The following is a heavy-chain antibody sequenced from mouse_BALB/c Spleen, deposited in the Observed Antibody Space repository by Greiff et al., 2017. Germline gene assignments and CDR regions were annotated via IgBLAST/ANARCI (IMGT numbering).Heavy chain of an antibody. CDR1: GYSFTGYF. D-gene: IGHD1-1*01. Sequence: VQLQQSGPELVKPGASVKISCKASGYSFTGYFMTWVMQSHGKSLEWIGRINPYNGDTFYNQKFKGKATLTVDKSSSTAHMELRSLASEDSAVYYCARGYGSSYHYFDYWGQGTTLTVSS. V-gene: IGHV1-20*02. CDR3: ARGYGSSYHYFDY. J-gene: IGHJ2*01. CDR2: INPYNGDT.